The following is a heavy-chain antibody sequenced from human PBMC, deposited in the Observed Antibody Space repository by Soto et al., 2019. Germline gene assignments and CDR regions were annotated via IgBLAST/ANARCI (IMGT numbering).Heavy chain of an antibody. CDR2: IIPMFGTA. CDR3: ASGIQLWLRRINNGYSG. J-gene: IGHJ4*02. V-gene: IGHV1-69*12. D-gene: IGHD5-18*01. CDR1: GGTFSTYA. Sequence: QVQLVQSGAEVKKPESSVKVSCKAPGGTFSTYAISWVRQAPGQGLEWMGGIIPMFGTANYAQRFQDRVTITADESTNTVYMKLSSLRSEDTAVDFCASGIQLWLRRINNGYSGWGQGTLVTVSS.